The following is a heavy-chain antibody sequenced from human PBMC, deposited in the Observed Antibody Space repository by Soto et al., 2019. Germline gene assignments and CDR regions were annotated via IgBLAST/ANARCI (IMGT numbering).Heavy chain of an antibody. J-gene: IGHJ4*02. Sequence: PSETLPLTCTVSGDSMRSYYWSWIRQPPGKGLEWVSAISGSGGSTYYADSVKGRFTISRDNSKNTLYVQMNSLRAEDRAVYYCAKDAQWELLLRYFDYWGQGTLVTVSS. CDR2: ISGSGGST. CDR3: AKDAQWELLLRYFDY. D-gene: IGHD1-26*01. V-gene: IGHV3-23*01. CDR1: GDSMRSYY.